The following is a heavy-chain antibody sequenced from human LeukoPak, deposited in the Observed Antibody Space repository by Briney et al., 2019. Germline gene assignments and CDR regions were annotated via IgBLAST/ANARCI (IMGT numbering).Heavy chain of an antibody. J-gene: IGHJ3*02. V-gene: IGHV3-21*04. CDR1: GFTFSKYS. CDR3: AREGHSGSLPGAFDI. D-gene: IGHD1-26*01. CDR2: ISTASSYT. Sequence: PGGSLRLSCEASGFTFSKYSMNWVRQAPGKGLEWVSSISTASSYTSYADSVKGRFTISRDNAKNSLYLQMNSLRAEDTALYYCAREGHSGSLPGAFDIWGQGTMVTVSS.